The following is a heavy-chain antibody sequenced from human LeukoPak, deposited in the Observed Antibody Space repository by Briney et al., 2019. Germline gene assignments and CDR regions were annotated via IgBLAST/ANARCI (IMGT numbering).Heavy chain of an antibody. CDR1: GFTVSSNY. CDR3: AREFYYYDSSGYTNAFDI. CDR2: IYSGGST. J-gene: IGHJ3*02. V-gene: IGHV3-53*04. D-gene: IGHD3-22*01. Sequence: GGSLRLSCAASGFTVSSNYMSWVRQTPGKGLEWVSVIYSGGSTYYADSVKGRFTISRHNSKNTLYLQMNSLRAEDTAVYYCAREFYYYDSSGYTNAFDIWGQGTTVTVSS.